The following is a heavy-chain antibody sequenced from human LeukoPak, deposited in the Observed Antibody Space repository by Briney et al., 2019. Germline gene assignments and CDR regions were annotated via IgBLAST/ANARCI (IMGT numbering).Heavy chain of an antibody. J-gene: IGHJ4*02. Sequence: SETLSLTCTVSGGXISSYYWSWIRQPPGKGLEWIGYIYYSGSTNYNPSLKSRVNISGDTSNNQFSLNLSSVTAADTAVYYCARGWGYFDYWGQGTLVTVSS. D-gene: IGHD7-27*01. CDR1: GGXISSYY. CDR3: ARGWGYFDY. CDR2: IYYSGST. V-gene: IGHV4-59*01.